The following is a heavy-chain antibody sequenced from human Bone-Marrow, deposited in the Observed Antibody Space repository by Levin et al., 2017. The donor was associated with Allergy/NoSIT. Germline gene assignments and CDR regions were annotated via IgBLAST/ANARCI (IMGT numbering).Heavy chain of an antibody. D-gene: IGHD3-22*01. CDR2: IIPLLGTA. CDR1: GGAFSSYA. V-gene: IGHV1-69*04. Sequence: SVKVSCKASGGAFSSYAFTWVRQAPGQGLEWMGRIIPLLGTATYAQKFQGKVTITAHKSTGTTYLELHSLRSEDTALYYCARLTYYYDSGGYYYDISTFTRTWFDPWGQGTLVTVSS. J-gene: IGHJ5*02. CDR3: ARLTYYYDSGGYYYDISTFTRTWFDP.